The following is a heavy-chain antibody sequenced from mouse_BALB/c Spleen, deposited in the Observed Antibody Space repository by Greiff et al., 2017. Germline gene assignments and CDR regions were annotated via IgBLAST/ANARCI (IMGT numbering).Heavy chain of an antibody. CDR2: IDPSDSYT. J-gene: IGHJ2*01. V-gene: IGHV1-69*02. D-gene: IGHD3-1*01. CDR3: AREESSGYLDY. Sequence: VQLQQSGAELVKPGASVKLSCKASGYTFTSYWMHWVKQRPGQGLEWIGEIDPSDSYTNYNQKFKGKATLTVDKSSSTAYMQLSSLTSEDSAVYYCAREESSGYLDYWGQGTTLTVSS. CDR1: GYTFTSYW.